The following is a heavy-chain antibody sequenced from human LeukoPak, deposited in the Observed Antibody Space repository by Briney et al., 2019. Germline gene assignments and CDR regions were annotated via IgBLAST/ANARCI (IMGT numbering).Heavy chain of an antibody. CDR2: INHSGST. V-gene: IGHV4-34*01. Sequence: SETLSLTCAVYGGSFSGYYWSWIRQPPGKGLEWIGEINHSGSTNYNPSLKSRVTISVDTSKSQFSVKLSSVTAADTAVYYCARVGYGEPTDYWGQGTLVTVSS. CDR1: GGSFSGYY. D-gene: IGHD4-17*01. CDR3: ARVGYGEPTDY. J-gene: IGHJ4*02.